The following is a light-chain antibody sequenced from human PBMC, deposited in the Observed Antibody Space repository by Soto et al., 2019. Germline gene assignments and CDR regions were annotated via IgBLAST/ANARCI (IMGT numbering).Light chain of an antibody. CDR3: QQRSNWPPIT. J-gene: IGKJ5*01. V-gene: IGKV3-11*01. CDR2: DAS. Sequence: EIVLTQSPAPLSLSPGERATLSCRASQSVSSYLAWYQQKPGQAPRLLIYDASTRATGIPARFSGSGSGTDFTLTISSLEPEDFAVYYCQQRSNWPPITFGQGTRLEI. CDR1: QSVSSY.